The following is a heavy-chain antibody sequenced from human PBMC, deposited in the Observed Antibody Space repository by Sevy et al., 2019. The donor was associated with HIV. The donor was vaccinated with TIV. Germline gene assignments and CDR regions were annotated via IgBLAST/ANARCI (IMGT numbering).Heavy chain of an antibody. Sequence: GGSLRLSCAASGFIFSTYSMNWVRQAPGKGLEWVSFISSSSSYIYYADSVKGRFTISRDNAKNSLYLQRNSLRAEDTAVYYCARARMEYSSSLEYFQYWGQGTLVTVSS. CDR3: ARARMEYSSSLEYFQY. CDR1: GFIFSTYS. J-gene: IGHJ1*01. CDR2: ISSSSSYI. V-gene: IGHV3-21*01. D-gene: IGHD6-6*01.